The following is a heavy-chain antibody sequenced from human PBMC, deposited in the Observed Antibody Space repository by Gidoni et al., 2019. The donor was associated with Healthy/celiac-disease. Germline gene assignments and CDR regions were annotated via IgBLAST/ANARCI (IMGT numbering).Heavy chain of an antibody. CDR2: INPSGGST. D-gene: IGHD3-3*01. Sequence: QVQLVQSGAEVKQPGASVKVSCKASGYTFTSYYMHWVRQAPGQGREWMGIINPSGGSTSYAQKFQGRVTMTRDTSTSTVYMELSSLRSEDTAVYDCARDAMSGYFDYWGQGTLVTVSS. V-gene: IGHV1-46*01. CDR3: ARDAMSGYFDY. CDR1: GYTFTSYY. J-gene: IGHJ4*02.